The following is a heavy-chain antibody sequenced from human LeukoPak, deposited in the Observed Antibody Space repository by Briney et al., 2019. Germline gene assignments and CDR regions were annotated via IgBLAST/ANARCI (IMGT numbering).Heavy chain of an antibody. CDR2: ISGSGGST. CDR3: AAALRYGKGYYYDSSGLDC. Sequence: PGGSLRLSCAASGFTFSSYAMNWVRQAPGKGLEWVSGISGSGGSTYYADSVKDRFTISRDNSKNTVYLQMNTLRAEDTAVYYCAAALRYGKGYYYDSSGLDCWGQGTLVTVSS. D-gene: IGHD3-22*01. J-gene: IGHJ4*02. V-gene: IGHV3-23*01. CDR1: GFTFSSYA.